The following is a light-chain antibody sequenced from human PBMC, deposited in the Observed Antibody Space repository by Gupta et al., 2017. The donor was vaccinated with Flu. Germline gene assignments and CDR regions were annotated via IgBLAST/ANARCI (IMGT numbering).Light chain of an antibody. CDR1: QDISNY. CDR2: DAS. CDR3: QQEDNRPYT. Sequence: DIQMTQSPSSLSASVGDRVTITCQASQDISNYLNWYQQKPGKAPKLLIYDASNVETGVPSRFSGSGSGTDFTFTISSLQPEDFATYYCQQEDNRPYTFGQGTKLEIK. J-gene: IGKJ2*01. V-gene: IGKV1-33*01.